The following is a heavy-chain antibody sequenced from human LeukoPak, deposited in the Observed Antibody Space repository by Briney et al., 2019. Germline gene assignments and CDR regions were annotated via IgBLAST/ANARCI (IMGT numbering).Heavy chain of an antibody. CDR2: ISGSGDST. J-gene: IGHJ4*02. CDR3: AKGIGSGSYYLFDY. D-gene: IGHD3-10*01. Sequence: GGSLRLSCAASGFTVDSNYLSWVRQAPGKGLEWVSAISGSGDSTYYADSVKGRFTISRDNSKNTLYLQMNSLRAEDTAVYYCAKGIGSGSYYLFDYWGQGTLVTVSS. CDR1: GFTVDSNY. V-gene: IGHV3-23*01.